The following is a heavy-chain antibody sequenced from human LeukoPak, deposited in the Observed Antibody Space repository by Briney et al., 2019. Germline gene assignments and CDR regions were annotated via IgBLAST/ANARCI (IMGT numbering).Heavy chain of an antibody. Sequence: ASVKVSCKASGYPFTGYYVHWVRQAPGKGLEWMGGFDPEDGETIYAQKFQGRVTMTEDTSTDTAYMELSSLRSEDTAVYYCATAWVTRIQLWLGYFDYWGQGTLVTVSS. J-gene: IGHJ4*02. CDR1: GYPFTGYY. CDR3: ATAWVTRIQLWLGYFDY. V-gene: IGHV1-24*01. CDR2: FDPEDGET. D-gene: IGHD5-18*01.